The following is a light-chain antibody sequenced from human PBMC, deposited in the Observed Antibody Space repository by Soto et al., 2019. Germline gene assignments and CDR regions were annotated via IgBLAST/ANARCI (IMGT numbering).Light chain of an antibody. J-gene: IGLJ2*01. CDR1: SSDIGSYNL. V-gene: IGLV2-23*01. CDR2: EGD. Sequence: QSALTQPASVSGSPGQSITISYTGTSSDIGSYNLVSWYQQHPGKVPKLIIYEGDKRPSGVSNRFSGSKSGNTASLTISGLQAEDEGDYYCSSYVGSRSVVFGGGTKVTVL. CDR3: SSYVGSRSVV.